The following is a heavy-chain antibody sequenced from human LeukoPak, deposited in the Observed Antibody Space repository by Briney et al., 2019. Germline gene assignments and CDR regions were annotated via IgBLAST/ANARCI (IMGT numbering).Heavy chain of an antibody. CDR3: AKGGSTSFYYFDY. V-gene: IGHV3-30*02. D-gene: IGHD2-2*01. J-gene: IGHJ4*02. CDR2: IRYDGSNK. CDR1: GFTFSSYG. Sequence: GGSLRLSCAASGFTFSSYGMHWVRQAPGKGLEWVAFIRYDGSNKYYADSVKGRFTISRDNSKNTLYLQMNSPRAEDTAVYYCAKGGSTSFYYFDYWGQGTLVTVSS.